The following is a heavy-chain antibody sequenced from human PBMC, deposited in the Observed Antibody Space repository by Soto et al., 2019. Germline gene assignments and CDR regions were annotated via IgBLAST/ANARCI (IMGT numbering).Heavy chain of an antibody. CDR2: IIPIFGTA. V-gene: IGHV1-69*01. Sequence: QVQLVQSGAEVKKPGSSVKVSCKASGGTFSSYAISWVRQAPGQGLEWMGGIIPIFGTANYAKKFQGRVTITADESTSTAYMGLSSLRSEDTAVYYCARAYSSGAPWSVDYWGQGTLVTVSS. D-gene: IGHD6-19*01. CDR1: GGTFSSYA. J-gene: IGHJ4*02. CDR3: ARAYSSGAPWSVDY.